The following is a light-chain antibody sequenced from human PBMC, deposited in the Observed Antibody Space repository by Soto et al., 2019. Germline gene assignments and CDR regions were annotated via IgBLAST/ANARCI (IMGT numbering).Light chain of an antibody. CDR3: QQYASSLFT. CDR1: QSVSSKY. Sequence: EIVLTQSPGTLSLSPGERATLSCRASQSVSSKYLAWYQQKPGQAPRVLIYGTSIRASGVPEMFSGGGSGTDFTLTITRLEPEDFAVYYCQQYASSLFTFGPGTKVDFK. V-gene: IGKV3-20*01. CDR2: GTS. J-gene: IGKJ3*01.